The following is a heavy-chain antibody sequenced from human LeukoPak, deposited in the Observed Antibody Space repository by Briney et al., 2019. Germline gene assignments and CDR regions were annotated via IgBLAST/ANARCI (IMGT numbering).Heavy chain of an antibody. J-gene: IGHJ4*02. CDR2: INNSGST. CDR1: GYSISTGYY. CDR3: ARGVGSRYYYNRYYFDS. D-gene: IGHD3-22*01. Sequence: SETLSLTCTVSGYSISTGYYWSWIRQPPGKGLEWIGEINNSGSTNYNPSLKSRVTISVDTSKNQFSLKLSSVTAADTAIYYCARGVGSRYYYNRYYFDSWGQGTLVTVSS. V-gene: IGHV4-38-2*02.